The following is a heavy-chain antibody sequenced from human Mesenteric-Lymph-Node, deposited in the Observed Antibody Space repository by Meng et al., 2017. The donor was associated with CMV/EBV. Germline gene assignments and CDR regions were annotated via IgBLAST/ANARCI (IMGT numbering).Heavy chain of an antibody. D-gene: IGHD3-9*01. CDR2: ISSTGSYI. CDR1: GFTFSGYR. CDR3: ARDFRLEYYYYGLDV. V-gene: IGHV3-21*01. J-gene: IGHJ6*02. Sequence: GESLKISCAASGFTFSGYRMSWVRQAPGTGLEWVSSISSTGSYIYYANSVRGRFTISRDNAKNSLYLQMNSLRAEDTAVYYCARDFRLEYYYYGLDVWGQGTTVTVSS.